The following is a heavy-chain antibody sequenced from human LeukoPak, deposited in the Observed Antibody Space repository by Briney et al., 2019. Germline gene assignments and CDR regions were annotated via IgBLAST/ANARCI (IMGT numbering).Heavy chain of an antibody. V-gene: IGHV1-2*02. CDR3: ARVLSITMIVVVY. J-gene: IGHJ4*02. D-gene: IGHD3-22*01. Sequence: ASVKVSCKASGYTFTGYYMHGVRQAPGQGLEWMGWINPNSGGTNYAQKFQGRVTMTRDTSISTAYMELSRLRSDDTAVYYCARVLSITMIVVVYWGQGALVTVSS. CDR2: INPNSGGT. CDR1: GYTFTGYY.